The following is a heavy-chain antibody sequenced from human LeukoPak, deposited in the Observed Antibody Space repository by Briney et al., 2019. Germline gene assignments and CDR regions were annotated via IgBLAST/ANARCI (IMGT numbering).Heavy chain of an antibody. J-gene: IGHJ4*02. Sequence: PGGSLRLSCAASGFTFSSYGMHWVRQAPGKGLEWVAVISYDGSNKYYADSVKGRFTISRDNSKNTLYLQMNSLRAEDTAVYYCARDGYSSGAGIDYWGQGTLVTVSS. CDR3: ARDGYSSGAGIDY. CDR1: GFTFSSYG. D-gene: IGHD6-19*01. V-gene: IGHV3-30*03. CDR2: ISYDGSNK.